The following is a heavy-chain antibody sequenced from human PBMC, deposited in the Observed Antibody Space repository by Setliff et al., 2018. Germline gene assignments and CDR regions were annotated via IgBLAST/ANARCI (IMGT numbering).Heavy chain of an antibody. CDR1: GYSFTSYG. CDR3: ARSPPNRGFGSGWYGDF. V-gene: IGHV1-18*04. J-gene: IGHJ4*02. Sequence: ASVKVSCKASGYSFTSYGITWVRQAPGQGLEWMGWISSYNGKTNYAQKLQGRVTMTTDTPTSTAYMELRSLRSDGTAVYYCARSPPNRGFGSGWYGDFWGQGTLVTVSS. CDR2: ISSYNGKT. D-gene: IGHD6-19*01.